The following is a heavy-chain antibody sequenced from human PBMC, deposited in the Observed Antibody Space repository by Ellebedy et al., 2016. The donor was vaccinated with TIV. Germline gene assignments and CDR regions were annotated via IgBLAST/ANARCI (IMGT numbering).Heavy chain of an antibody. J-gene: IGHJ4*02. CDR1: GGSFSDYY. CDR3: ARDRGYGSGSYYFDY. D-gene: IGHD3-10*01. CDR2: INHSGST. Sequence: SETLSLXCAVYGGSFSDYYWNWIRQPPGKGLEWIGEINHSGSTDYNPSLKSRVTISVDTSKNQFSLKLSSVTAADTAVYFCARDRGYGSGSYYFDYWGQGTLVTVSS. V-gene: IGHV4-34*01.